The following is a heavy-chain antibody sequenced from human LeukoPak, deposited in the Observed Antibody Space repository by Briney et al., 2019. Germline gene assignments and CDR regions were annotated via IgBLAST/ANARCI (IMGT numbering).Heavy chain of an antibody. J-gene: IGHJ4*02. D-gene: IGHD3-16*01. Sequence: PGGSLGLSCAASGFTVSSNYMSWVRQAPVKGLEWVSAISGDGTRTYYADSVKGRFTISRDNSKNTLYLEMSSLRVEDTAIYYCAKWPEGAMDYFDYWGQGTLVTVSS. V-gene: IGHV3-23*01. CDR3: AKWPEGAMDYFDY. CDR2: ISGDGTRT. CDR1: GFTVSSNY.